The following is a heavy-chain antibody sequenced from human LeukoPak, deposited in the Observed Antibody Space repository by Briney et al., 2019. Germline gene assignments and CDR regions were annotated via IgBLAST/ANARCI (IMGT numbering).Heavy chain of an antibody. CDR2: ISGSGGST. CDR3: ATRITMVRGVLDY. J-gene: IGHJ4*02. Sequence: GGSLRLSCAASGFTFSSYAMSWVRQAPGKGLDWVSAISGSGGSTYYADSVKGRFTISRDNSKNTLYLQMNSLRAEDTAVYYCATRITMVRGVLDYWGQGTLVTVSS. D-gene: IGHD3-10*01. V-gene: IGHV3-23*01. CDR1: GFTFSSYA.